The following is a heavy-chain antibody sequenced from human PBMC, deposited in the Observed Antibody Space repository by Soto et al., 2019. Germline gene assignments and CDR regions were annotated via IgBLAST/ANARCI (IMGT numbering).Heavy chain of an antibody. Sequence: GASVKVSCKASGGTFSSYAISWVRQAPGQGLEWMGGIIPIFGTANYAQKFQGRVTITADESTSTAYMELSSLRSEDTAVYYCARVNTYDSSGYYYSLDYWGQGTLVTVSS. V-gene: IGHV1-69*13. J-gene: IGHJ4*02. CDR3: ARVNTYDSSGYYYSLDY. CDR1: GGTFSSYA. D-gene: IGHD3-22*01. CDR2: IIPIFGTA.